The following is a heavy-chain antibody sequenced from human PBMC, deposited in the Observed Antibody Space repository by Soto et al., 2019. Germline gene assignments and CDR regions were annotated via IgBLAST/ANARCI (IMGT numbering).Heavy chain of an antibody. D-gene: IGHD6-19*01. CDR1: GYTVSGNS. CDR3: ARDGGSGTAVAGIQYSGMDV. J-gene: IGHJ6*02. V-gene: IGHV3-53*01. CDR2: IYIDGST. Sequence: EVQLVDSGGDLIQPGGSLRLSCGASGYTVSGNSLSWVRQALGKGLEWVSYIYIDGSTYYADSVRGRFTLTRDNSKNTLYRQMNNLRGEDTAVYYCARDGGSGTAVAGIQYSGMDVWGQGTTVTVSS.